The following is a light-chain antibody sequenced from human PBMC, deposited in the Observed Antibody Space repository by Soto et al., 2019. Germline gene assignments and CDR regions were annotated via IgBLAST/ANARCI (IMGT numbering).Light chain of an antibody. J-gene: IGKJ2*01. CDR2: AAS. Sequence: DIQMTQSPSSLSASVGDRVTITCRASQSVGSLLNWFQQRPGIAPKLLIYAASTLQSGAPSRFSGSGAWTDFTLIISSLQPEDFATYYCQQSYSLPYTFGQGTKLEI. V-gene: IGKV1-39*01. CDR1: QSVGSL. CDR3: QQSYSLPYT.